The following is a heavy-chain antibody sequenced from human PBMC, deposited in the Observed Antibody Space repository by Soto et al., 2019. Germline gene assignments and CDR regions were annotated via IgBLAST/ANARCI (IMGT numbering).Heavy chain of an antibody. CDR1: GFTFSSYA. CDR3: ARDDDPRWPQNYYYYYGMDV. CDR2: IGESGTPT. J-gene: IGHJ6*02. D-gene: IGHD2-15*01. V-gene: IGHV3-48*02. Sequence: PGGSLRLSCAASGFTFSSYAMKWVRQAPGKGLEWVSLIGESGTPTYYADSVKGRFTISRDNAKNSLYPQMNSLRDEDTAVYYCARDDDPRWPQNYYYYYGMDVWGQGTTVTVYS.